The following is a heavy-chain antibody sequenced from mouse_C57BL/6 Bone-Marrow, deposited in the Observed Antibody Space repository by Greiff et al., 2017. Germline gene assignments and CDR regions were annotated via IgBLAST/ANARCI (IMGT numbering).Heavy chain of an antibody. J-gene: IGHJ4*01. CDR1: GYTFTSYW. CDR2: IDPSDSYT. V-gene: IGHV1-50*01. CDR3: ARDYDVNYYAMDY. Sequence: QVQLQQPGAELVKPGASVKLSCKASGYTFTSYWMQWVKQRPGQGLEWIGEIDPSDSYTNYNQKFKGKATLTVDTSSSTAYMQLSSLTSKNCAVYYCARDYDVNYYAMDYWGQGTSVTVSS. D-gene: IGHD2-4*01.